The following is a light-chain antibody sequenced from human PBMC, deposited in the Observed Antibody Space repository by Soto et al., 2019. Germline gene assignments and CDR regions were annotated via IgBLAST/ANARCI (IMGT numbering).Light chain of an antibody. CDR1: QSISRY. J-gene: IGKJ1*01. CDR3: QQSFSTPT. CDR2: FAS. V-gene: IGKV1-39*01. Sequence: DIQMTQSPSSLSASVGDRVTITCRASQSISRYLNWYQQKPGKAPKLLISFASGLESGVPSRFSGSGSGTDFTLTISSLQPEDFATYYCQQSFSTPTFGQGTKVEIK.